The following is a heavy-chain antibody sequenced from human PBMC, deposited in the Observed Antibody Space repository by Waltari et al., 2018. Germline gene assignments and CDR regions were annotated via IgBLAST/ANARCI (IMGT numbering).Heavy chain of an antibody. Sequence: QVQLVQSGAEVKKPGSSVKVSCKASGGTFSSYATSWVRQAPGQGLEWMGRSIPILGIANYGQKVQGRVTITAGKSTSKAYMELSSLRSEDTAVYYCARGGGAARDYYGMDVWGQGTTVTVSS. CDR3: ARGGGAARDYYGMDV. J-gene: IGHJ6*02. V-gene: IGHV1-69*09. CDR2: SIPILGIA. CDR1: GGTFSSYA. D-gene: IGHD6-6*01.